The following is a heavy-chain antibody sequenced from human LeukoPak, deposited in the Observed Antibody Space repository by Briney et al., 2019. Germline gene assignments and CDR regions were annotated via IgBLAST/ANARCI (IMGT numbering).Heavy chain of an antibody. CDR2: ISSSSSYI. CDR1: GFTFSSYS. D-gene: IGHD6-19*01. J-gene: IGHJ4*02. CDR3: AKGTWQWLAFDY. V-gene: IGHV3-21*04. Sequence: GGSLRLSCAASGFTFSSYSMNWVRQAPGEGLEWVSSISSSSSYIYYADSVKGRFTISRDNAKNSLYLQMNSLRAEDTAVYYCAKGTWQWLAFDYWGQGTLVTVSS.